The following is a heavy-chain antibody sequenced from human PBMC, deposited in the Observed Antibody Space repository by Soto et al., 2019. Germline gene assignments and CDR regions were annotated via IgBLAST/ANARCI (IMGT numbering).Heavy chain of an antibody. D-gene: IGHD6-6*01. CDR1: GDTFSGYG. Sequence: QVQLVQSGAEVKKPGASVKVSCMASGDTFSGYGFNWVRQAPGQGLEWMGWISSYNGNTNYAQNFQGRVTMTTDTSTSTAYMELRSLSSDDTAVYYCARDPNVYSRSSFGDFWGQGTLVTVSS. J-gene: IGHJ4*02. V-gene: IGHV1-18*01. CDR3: ARDPNVYSRSSFGDF. CDR2: ISSYNGNT.